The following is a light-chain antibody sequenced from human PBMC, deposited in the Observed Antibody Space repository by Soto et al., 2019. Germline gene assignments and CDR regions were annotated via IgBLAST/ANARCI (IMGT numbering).Light chain of an antibody. Sequence: QLVLTQSPSASASLGASVKLTCTLSSGHSSYAIAWHQQQPDKGPRYLMKLNSDGSHTKGDGIPHRFSGSSSGAERYLTISSLQSEDEADYYCQTWGTGIWVFGGGTKLTV. CDR3: QTWGTGIWV. V-gene: IGLV4-69*01. CDR2: LNSDGSH. J-gene: IGLJ3*02. CDR1: SGHSSYA.